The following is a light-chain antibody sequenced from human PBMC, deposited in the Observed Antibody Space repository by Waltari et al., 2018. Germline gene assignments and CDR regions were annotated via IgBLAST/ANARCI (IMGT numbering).Light chain of an antibody. CDR3: QQYYSLPYT. CDR1: QGISRY. CDR2: AAS. V-gene: IGKV1-8*01. J-gene: IGKJ2*01. Sequence: AIRMTQSPSSFSASTGNRVTITRRASQGISRYLAWYQQKPGKAPKLLIYAASTLQSGVPSRFSGSGSGTDFTLTISSLQAEDVAVYYCQQYYSLPYTFGPGTRLEIK.